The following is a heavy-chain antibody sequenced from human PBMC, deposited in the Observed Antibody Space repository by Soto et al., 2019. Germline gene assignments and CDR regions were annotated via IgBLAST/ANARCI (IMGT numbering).Heavy chain of an antibody. V-gene: IGHV2-5*02. CDR2: IYWDDDK. CDR3: AHRVLRTVFGLVTTTAIYFDF. Sequence: QITLNESGPTVVRPTETLTLTCRFSGFSLTTSGVGVGWIRQSPRKAPEWLALIYWDDDKRYSASLKGRLTITKDTSKNQVVLTVSDLDPTDTATYYCAHRVLRTVFGLVTTTAIYFDFWGQGTPVAVSS. D-gene: IGHD3-3*01. CDR1: GFSLTTSGVG. J-gene: IGHJ4*02.